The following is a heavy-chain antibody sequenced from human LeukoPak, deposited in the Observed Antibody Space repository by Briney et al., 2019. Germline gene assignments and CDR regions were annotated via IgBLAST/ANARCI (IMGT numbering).Heavy chain of an antibody. J-gene: IGHJ4*02. D-gene: IGHD5/OR15-5a*01. V-gene: IGHV3-15*01. CDR3: TSTLVL. Sequence: SLRLSCAASGFTFSDAWMNWVRQAPGKGLEWVGRIKRKTDGGTTDYAAPVKGRFTISRDDSKNTLYLQMNSLKTEDTAVYYCTSTLVLRGQGTLVTVSS. CDR1: GFTFSDAW. CDR2: IKRKTDGGTT.